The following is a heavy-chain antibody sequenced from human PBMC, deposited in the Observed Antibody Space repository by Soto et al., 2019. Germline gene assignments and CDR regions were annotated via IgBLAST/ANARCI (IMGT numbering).Heavy chain of an antibody. CDR3: ASHYDMWSGYLSPVDY. V-gene: IGHV3-11*01. CDR2: IDTSGTKI. CDR1: GYTFSDYY. D-gene: IGHD3-3*01. J-gene: IGHJ4*02. Sequence: QVQLAESGGDLVKPGGSLRLSCAASGYTFSDYYMSWIRQAPGKGLEWISYIDTSGTKIYYADSVKGRFTITRDNDKNSLYLEMNSLRGVDTGVYYCASHYDMWSGYLSPVDYWGQGTLVTVSS.